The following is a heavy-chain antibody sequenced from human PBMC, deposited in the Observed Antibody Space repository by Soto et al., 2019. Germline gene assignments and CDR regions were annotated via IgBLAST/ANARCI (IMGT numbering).Heavy chain of an antibody. Sequence: VSVKVSCKASGYTFTSYYMHWVRQAPGQGLEWMGIINPSGGSTSYAQKFQGRVTMTRDTSTSTVYMELSSLRSEDTAVYYCARGGDYYDSSGYYPRNYFDYWGQGTLVTVSS. V-gene: IGHV1-46*01. CDR3: ARGGDYYDSSGYYPRNYFDY. J-gene: IGHJ4*02. CDR2: INPSGGST. D-gene: IGHD3-22*01. CDR1: GYTFTSYY.